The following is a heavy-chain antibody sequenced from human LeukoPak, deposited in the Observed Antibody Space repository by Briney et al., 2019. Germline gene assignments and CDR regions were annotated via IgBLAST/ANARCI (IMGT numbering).Heavy chain of an antibody. CDR1: GGSISSSSYY. D-gene: IGHD6-19*01. Sequence: SETLSLTCTVSGGSISSSSYYWGWIRQPPGKGLEWIGSIYYSGSTYYNPSLKSRVTISVDTSKNQFSLKLSSVTAADTAAYYCASDSSGWYNQGYWYFDLWGRGTLVTVSS. CDR2: IYYSGST. CDR3: ASDSSGWYNQGYWYFDL. V-gene: IGHV4-39*01. J-gene: IGHJ2*01.